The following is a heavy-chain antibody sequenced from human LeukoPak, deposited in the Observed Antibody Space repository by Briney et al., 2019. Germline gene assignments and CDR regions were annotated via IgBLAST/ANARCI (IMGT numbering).Heavy chain of an antibody. D-gene: IGHD6-25*01. CDR2: IYYSGSI. J-gene: IGHJ4*02. CDR1: GGSISSYY. V-gene: IGHV4-59*01. Sequence: SETLSLTCTVSGGSISSYYWSWIRQPPGKGLEWIGYIYYSGSINYNPSLKSRVTISVDTSKNQFSLKLNSVTAADTAVYYCARVSGDYVDYWGQGTLVTISS. CDR3: ARVSGDYVDY.